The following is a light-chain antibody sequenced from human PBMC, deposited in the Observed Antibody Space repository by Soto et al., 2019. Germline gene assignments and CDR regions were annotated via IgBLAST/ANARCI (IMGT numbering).Light chain of an antibody. J-gene: IGKJ4*01. CDR2: EVS. Sequence: EIVLTQSPATLSLSPGERATLSCRASQTVSSSLAWYQQKPGQAPRLLIYEVSNRATGIPARFSGSGSGADFTLTISRLEHEDFAVYYCQQFSSYPLTFGGGTKV. CDR1: QTVSSS. CDR3: QQFSSYPLT. V-gene: IGKV3-11*01.